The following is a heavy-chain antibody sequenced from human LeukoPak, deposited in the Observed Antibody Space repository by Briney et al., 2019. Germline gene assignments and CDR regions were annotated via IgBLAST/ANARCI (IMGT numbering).Heavy chain of an antibody. Sequence: GGSLRLSCAASGFTFNNYAIHCVRQAPGKGLEWVAVISFDGGNKYYADSVKGRFTISRDNSKNTLYLQMNSLRAEDTALYYCARSKYSSLYYGMDVWGQGTTVTVSS. CDR3: ARSKYSSLYYGMDV. CDR2: ISFDGGNK. V-gene: IGHV3-30-3*01. CDR1: GFTFNNYA. D-gene: IGHD6-13*01. J-gene: IGHJ6*02.